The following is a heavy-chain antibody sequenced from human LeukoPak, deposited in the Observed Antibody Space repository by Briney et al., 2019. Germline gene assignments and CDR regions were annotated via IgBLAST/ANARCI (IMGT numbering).Heavy chain of an antibody. D-gene: IGHD3-10*01. J-gene: IGHJ6*03. CDR1: DDSITMYY. V-gene: IGHV4-59*01. Sequence: SETLSLTCTVSDDSITMYYWTWLRQPPGKGLEWIGYVDHTGSTKFNPSLNGRVSISRDTSKNFFSLRLRSVTAADTAVYFCARGRSSMVRGYYYYYMDVWGKGTTVTISS. CDR2: VDHTGST. CDR3: ARGRSSMVRGYYYYYMDV.